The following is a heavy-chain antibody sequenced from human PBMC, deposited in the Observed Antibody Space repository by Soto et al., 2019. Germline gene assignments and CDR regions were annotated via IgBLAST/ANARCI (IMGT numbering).Heavy chain of an antibody. Sequence: SETLSLTCTVSGGSISSYYWSWIRQPPGKGLEWIGYIYYSGSTNYNPSLKSRVTISVDTSKNQLSLKLSSVTAADTAVYYCARAPGYCSGGSCYSYYMDVWGKGTTVTVSS. CDR2: IYYSGST. D-gene: IGHD2-15*01. CDR1: GGSISSYY. CDR3: ARAPGYCSGGSCYSYYMDV. J-gene: IGHJ6*03. V-gene: IGHV4-59*01.